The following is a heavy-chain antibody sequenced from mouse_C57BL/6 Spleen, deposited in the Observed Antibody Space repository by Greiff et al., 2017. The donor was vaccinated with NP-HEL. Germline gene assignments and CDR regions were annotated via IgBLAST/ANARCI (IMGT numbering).Heavy chain of an antibody. CDR1: GFTFSDYG. Sequence: EVNLVESGGGLVKPGGSLKLSCAASGFTFSDYGMHWVRQAPEKGLEWVAYISSGSSTIYYADTVKGRFTISRDNAKNTLFLQMTSLRSEDTAMYYCARQGWSNYAMDYWGQGTSVTVSS. CDR3: ARQGWSNYAMDY. V-gene: IGHV5-17*01. CDR2: ISSGSSTI. D-gene: IGHD2-3*01. J-gene: IGHJ4*01.